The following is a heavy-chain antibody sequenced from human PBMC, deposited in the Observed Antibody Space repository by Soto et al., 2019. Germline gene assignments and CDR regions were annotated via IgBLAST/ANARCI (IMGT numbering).Heavy chain of an antibody. D-gene: IGHD2-8*01. Sequence: GSLRLSCAASGFTFSSYAMHWVRQAPGKGLEWVAVISYDGSNKYYADSVKGRFTISRDNSKNTQYLQMNSLRAEDTAVYYCARDRIVLMVYAITPVYYGMDVWGQGTTVTVSS. V-gene: IGHV3-30-3*01. CDR1: GFTFSSYA. J-gene: IGHJ6*02. CDR3: ARDRIVLMVYAITPVYYGMDV. CDR2: ISYDGSNK.